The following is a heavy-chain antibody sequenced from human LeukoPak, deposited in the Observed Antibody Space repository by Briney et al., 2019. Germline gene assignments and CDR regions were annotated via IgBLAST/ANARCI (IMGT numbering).Heavy chain of an antibody. J-gene: IGHJ4*02. CDR1: GGSISPYY. Sequence: SDTLSLTCSVFGGSISPYYWSWIRQPPGKELQWIGYVHYTGTTKYNPSLKSRVTLSLDTSLNQFSLKMTSVSAADTAVYYCTRILDSGCSDYWGQGTLVTVSS. CDR3: TRILDSGCSDY. V-gene: IGHV4-59*07. CDR2: VHYTGTT. D-gene: IGHD6-19*01.